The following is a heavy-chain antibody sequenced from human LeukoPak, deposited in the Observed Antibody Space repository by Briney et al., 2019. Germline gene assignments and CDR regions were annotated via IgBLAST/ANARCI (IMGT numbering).Heavy chain of an antibody. J-gene: IGHJ1*01. CDR2: IKSKTDGGTT. V-gene: IGHV3-15*01. Sequence: PGGSLRLSCAASVFTFSKAWMSWVRQAPGRGREWVGRIKSKTDGGTTDYAAPVKGRFTISRDDSKNTLYLQMNSLKTEDTAVYYCTTRVTGDAEYFQHWGQGTLVTVSS. D-gene: IGHD2-21*02. CDR3: TTRVTGDAEYFQH. CDR1: VFTFSKAW.